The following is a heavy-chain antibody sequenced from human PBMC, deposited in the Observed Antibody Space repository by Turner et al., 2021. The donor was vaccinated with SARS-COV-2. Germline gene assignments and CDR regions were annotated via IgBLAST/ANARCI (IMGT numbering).Heavy chain of an antibody. CDR2: IYYSGST. D-gene: IGHD1-26*01. J-gene: IGHJ6*02. V-gene: IGHV4-39*01. CDR3: AGEVVVLTTTHYGMDV. CDR1: GGSISSSSYY. Sequence: QLQLQESGPGLVKPSETLSLTCTLSGGSISSSSYYWGWIRQPPGKGLEWIGSIYYSGSTYYNPSLKSRVTISVDTSKNQFSLKLSSVTAADTAVYYCAGEVVVLTTTHYGMDVWGQGTTVTVSS.